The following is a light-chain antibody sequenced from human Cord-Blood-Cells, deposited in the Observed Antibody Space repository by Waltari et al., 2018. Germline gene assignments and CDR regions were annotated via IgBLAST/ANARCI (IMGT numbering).Light chain of an antibody. CDR3: QQYGSSPHT. V-gene: IGKV3-20*01. J-gene: IGKJ2*01. CDR1: QSVSSSY. CDR2: GAS. Sequence: EIVLTQSPLTLSLSPGERATLSCRASQSVSSSYFAWYQQKPGQAPRLLIYGASSRATGIPDRFSGSGSGTDFTLTISRLEPEDFAVYYCQQYGSSPHTFGQGTKLEIK.